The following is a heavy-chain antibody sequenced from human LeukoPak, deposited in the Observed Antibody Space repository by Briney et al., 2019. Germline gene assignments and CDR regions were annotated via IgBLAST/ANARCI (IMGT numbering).Heavy chain of an antibody. Sequence: RASLKLSCTASEYSFTNYAMNWVRQAPGQGLEWLSYINVDSSTIYHADSVKGRFTISRDKVTSTMYLEMNSLRDEDTAVSYCERCCGTTSDYYYGMDVWGQGTTVPVSS. CDR1: EYSFTNYA. J-gene: IGHJ6*02. D-gene: IGHD2-2*01. CDR3: ERCCGTTSDYYYGMDV. CDR2: INVDSSTI. V-gene: IGHV3-48*02.